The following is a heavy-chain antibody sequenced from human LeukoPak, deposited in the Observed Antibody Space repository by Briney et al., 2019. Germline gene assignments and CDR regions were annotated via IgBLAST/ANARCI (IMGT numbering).Heavy chain of an antibody. J-gene: IGHJ4*02. D-gene: IGHD3/OR15-3a*01. CDR2: IYYSGNT. CDR1: GDSISSSNSY. CDR3: ARQTGSGLFILP. V-gene: IGHV4-39*01. Sequence: SETLSLTCTVSGDSISSSNSYWGWIRQPPGKGLEWIGSIYYSGNTYYNASLKTQVSVSIDTSKNQYSLRLTSVTAADTAVYYCARQTGSGLFILPGGQGTLVTVSS.